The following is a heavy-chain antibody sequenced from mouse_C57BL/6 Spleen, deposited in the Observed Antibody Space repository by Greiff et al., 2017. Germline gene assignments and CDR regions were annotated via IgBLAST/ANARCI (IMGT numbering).Heavy chain of an antibody. Sequence: QVHVKQSGAELARPGASVKMSCKASGYTFTSYTMHWVKQRPGQGLEWIGYINPSSGYTKYNQKFKDKATLTADKSSSTAYMQLSSLTSEDSAVYYCARDYYYGRGDYYAMDYWGQGTSVTVSS. CDR3: ARDYYYGRGDYYAMDY. D-gene: IGHD1-1*01. CDR1: GYTFTSYT. CDR2: INPSSGYT. J-gene: IGHJ4*01. V-gene: IGHV1-4*01.